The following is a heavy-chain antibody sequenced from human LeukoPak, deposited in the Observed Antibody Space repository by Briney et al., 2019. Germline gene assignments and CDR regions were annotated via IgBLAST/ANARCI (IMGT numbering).Heavy chain of an antibody. CDR3: ARGRRGYSGYDLDETYYFDY. J-gene: IGHJ4*02. CDR2: MNPNSGNT. CDR1: GYTFTSYD. V-gene: IGHV1-8*01. Sequence: ASVMVSCKASGYTFTSYDINWVRQATGQGLEWMGWMNPNSGNTGYAQKFQGRVTMTRNTSISTAYMELSSLRSEDTAVYYCARGRRGYSGYDLDETYYFDYWGQGTLVTVSS. D-gene: IGHD5-12*01.